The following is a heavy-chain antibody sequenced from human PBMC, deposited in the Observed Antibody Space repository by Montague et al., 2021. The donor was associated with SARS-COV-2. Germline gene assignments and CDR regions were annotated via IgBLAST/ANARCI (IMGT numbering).Heavy chain of an antibody. V-gene: IGHV4-59*01. CDR2: IYYSGST. Sequence: SETLSLTSTLSGGSISSYYWSWIRQPPGKGLEWIGYIYYSGSTDYNPSLKSRVTISVDTSKNQFSLKLSSVTSADTAVYYCARGYPRWLPFDPYFDYWGQGTLVTVSS. D-gene: IGHD5-12*01. CDR3: ARGYPRWLPFDPYFDY. CDR1: GGSISSYY. J-gene: IGHJ4*02.